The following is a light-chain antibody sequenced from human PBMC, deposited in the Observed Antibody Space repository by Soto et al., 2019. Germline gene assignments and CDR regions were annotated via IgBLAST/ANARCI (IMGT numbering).Light chain of an antibody. J-gene: IGLJ1*01. CDR3: SSYAGRSSFHSV. CDR1: SSDGGSYNL. V-gene: IGLV2-23*03. Sequence: QPVLTQPAFVSGSPEQSLSISCTGTSSDGGSYNLVSSYQQYPGKAPKLIIYEGSERPSGIANRFSGSKSGNTASLTISGLQAEDEADYYCSSYAGRSSFHSVFGSGTKVTV. CDR2: EGS.